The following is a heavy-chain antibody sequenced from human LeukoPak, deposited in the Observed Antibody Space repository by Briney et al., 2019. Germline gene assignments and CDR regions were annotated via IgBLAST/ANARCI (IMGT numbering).Heavy chain of an antibody. CDR3: ARDLRYSSSWYGIDY. Sequence: PSETLSLTCAVYGGSFSGYYWSWIRQPPGKGLEWIGYIYYSGSTNYNPSLKSRVTISVDTSKNQFSLKLSSVTAADTAVYYCARDLRYSSSWYGIDYWGQGTLVTVSS. V-gene: IGHV4-59*01. J-gene: IGHJ4*02. CDR2: IYYSGST. D-gene: IGHD6-13*01. CDR1: GGSFSGYY.